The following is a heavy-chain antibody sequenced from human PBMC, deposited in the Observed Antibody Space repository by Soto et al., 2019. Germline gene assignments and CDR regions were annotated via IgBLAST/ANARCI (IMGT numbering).Heavy chain of an antibody. V-gene: IGHV3-20*01. CDR1: GFTFVEYG. CDR2: ISWNGGST. D-gene: IGHD1-7*01. Sequence: EVQLVESGGGVVRPGGSLRLSCAASGFTFVEYGMSWVRQAPGKGLEWVSGISWNGGSTSYADSVKGRFTISRDNAKNSLYLQMNSLRAEDTALYHCARENGTTLFGAFDIWGQGTMVTVSS. CDR3: ARENGTTLFGAFDI. J-gene: IGHJ3*02.